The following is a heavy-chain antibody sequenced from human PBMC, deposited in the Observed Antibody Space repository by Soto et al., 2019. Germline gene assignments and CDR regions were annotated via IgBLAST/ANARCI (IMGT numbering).Heavy chain of an antibody. V-gene: IGHV1-18*01. D-gene: IGHD3-10*01. CDR2: ISAYNGNA. J-gene: IGHJ4*02. Sequence: ASAKVCCQASGYSINLYGISWVRQEKGQGLEWMGWISAYNGNANHAQKLQGRGTMTTDTSTSTGYMELRSLGSDDTAMYYCARDRPVLSGDKGRAWAFDYWGQGTLVTVSS. CDR3: ARDRPVLSGDKGRAWAFDY. CDR1: GYSINLYG.